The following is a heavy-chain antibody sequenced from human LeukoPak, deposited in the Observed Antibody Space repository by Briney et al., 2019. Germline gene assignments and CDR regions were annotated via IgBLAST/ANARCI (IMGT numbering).Heavy chain of an antibody. CDR2: IYDSGST. Sequence: SSETLSLTCTVSGGSISSYYWSWMRQPPGKGLEWIGYIYDSGSTKYNPSLKSRVTMSVDTSKSQLSLRLSSVTAADTAVYYCARDAAETGYYYYAMDVWGQGTTVTVSS. J-gene: IGHJ6*02. CDR1: GGSISSYY. D-gene: IGHD6-25*01. CDR3: ARDAAETGYYYYAMDV. V-gene: IGHV4-59*01.